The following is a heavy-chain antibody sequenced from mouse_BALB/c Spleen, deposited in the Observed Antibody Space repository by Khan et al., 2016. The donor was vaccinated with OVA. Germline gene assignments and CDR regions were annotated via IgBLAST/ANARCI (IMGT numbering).Heavy chain of an antibody. CDR2: ISNSGST. CDR3: SSELGRYYAMDY. J-gene: IGHJ4*01. Sequence: VQLQQSGPGLVKPSQSLSLTCTVTGYSITRDYAWNWIRQFPGNKLEWMGYISNSGSTTYNPSLKSRISITRDTSKNRFFLQLNSVTTEDTATXYCSSELGRYYAMDYWGQGTSVTVSS. CDR1: GYSITRDYA. D-gene: IGHD4-1*01. V-gene: IGHV3-2*02.